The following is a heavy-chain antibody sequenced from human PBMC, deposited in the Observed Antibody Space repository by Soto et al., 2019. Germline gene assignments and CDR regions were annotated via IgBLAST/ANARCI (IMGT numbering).Heavy chain of an antibody. J-gene: IGHJ4*02. V-gene: IGHV4-59*01. D-gene: IGHD3-22*01. CDR1: GDSISSYY. CDR3: AREDERSGHDY. Sequence: SETLSLTCTVSGDSISSYYWSWIRQPPGKGLEWIGYIYYSGSTNYNPSLKSRVTISVDTSKNQFSLKLSSVTAADTAVYYCAREDERSGHDYWGQGTLVTVSS. CDR2: IYYSGST.